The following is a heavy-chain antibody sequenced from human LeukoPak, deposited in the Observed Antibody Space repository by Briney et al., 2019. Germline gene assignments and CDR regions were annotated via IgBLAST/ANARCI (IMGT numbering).Heavy chain of an antibody. Sequence: PGGSLRLSCAASGFTLSSYAMHWVRQAPGKGLEWVAVISYDGSNKYYADSVKGRFIISRDNSKNTLYLQMNSLRAEDTAVYYCARPTVTTLSYFDYWGQGTLVTVSS. J-gene: IGHJ4*02. D-gene: IGHD4-17*01. CDR2: ISYDGSNK. CDR3: ARPTVTTLSYFDY. CDR1: GFTLSSYA. V-gene: IGHV3-30-3*01.